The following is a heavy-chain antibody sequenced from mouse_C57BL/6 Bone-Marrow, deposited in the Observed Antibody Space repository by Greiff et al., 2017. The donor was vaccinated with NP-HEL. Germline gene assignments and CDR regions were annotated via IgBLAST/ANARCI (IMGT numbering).Heavy chain of an antibody. D-gene: IGHD1-1*01. CDR3: ERQNYYYGSSWNY. V-gene: IGHV5-6*01. Sequence: EVKLMESGGDLVKPGGSLKLSCAASGFTFSSYGMSWVRQTPDKRLEWVATISSGGSYTYYPDSVKGRFTISRDNAKNTLYLQMSSLKSEDTAMYYCERQNYYYGSSWNYWGRGTTLTVSS. J-gene: IGHJ2*01. CDR1: GFTFSSYG. CDR2: ISSGGSYT.